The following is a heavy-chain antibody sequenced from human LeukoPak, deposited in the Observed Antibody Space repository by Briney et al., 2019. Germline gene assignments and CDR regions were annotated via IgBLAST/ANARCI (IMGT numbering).Heavy chain of an antibody. J-gene: IGHJ4*02. D-gene: IGHD2-15*01. CDR3: ARVGVVVAASDY. CDR1: GFTFSSYA. Sequence: GGSLRLSCAASGFTFSSYAMSWVRQAPGKGLEWVSAISGSGGSTYYADSVKGRFTISRDNAKNSLYLQMNSLRAEDTAVYYCARVGVVVAASDYWGQGTLVTVSS. V-gene: IGHV3-23*01. CDR2: ISGSGGST.